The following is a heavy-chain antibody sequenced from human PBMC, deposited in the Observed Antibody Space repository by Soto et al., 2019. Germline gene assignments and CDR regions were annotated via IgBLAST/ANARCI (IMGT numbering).Heavy chain of an antibody. Sequence: GESLKISCAASGFTFSSYGMHWVRQAPGKGLEWVAVISYDGSNKYYADSVKGRFTISRDNSKNTLYLQMNSLRAEDTAVYYCAKDQRYSSSWYFDYWGQGTLVTVSS. V-gene: IGHV3-30*18. CDR1: GFTFSSYG. D-gene: IGHD6-13*01. CDR2: ISYDGSNK. CDR3: AKDQRYSSSWYFDY. J-gene: IGHJ4*02.